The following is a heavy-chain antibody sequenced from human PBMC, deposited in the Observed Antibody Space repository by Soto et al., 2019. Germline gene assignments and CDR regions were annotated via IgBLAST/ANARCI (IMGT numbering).Heavy chain of an antibody. Sequence: SVKVSCKVSGYTLTELSMHWVRQAPGKGLEWMGGFDPEDGETIYAQKFQGRVTMTEDTSTDTAYMELSSLRSEDTAVYYCATGHPVLPNWFDPWGQGTLVTVSS. V-gene: IGHV1-24*01. CDR2: FDPEDGET. J-gene: IGHJ5*02. CDR1: GYTLTELS. D-gene: IGHD3-10*01. CDR3: ATGHPVLPNWFDP.